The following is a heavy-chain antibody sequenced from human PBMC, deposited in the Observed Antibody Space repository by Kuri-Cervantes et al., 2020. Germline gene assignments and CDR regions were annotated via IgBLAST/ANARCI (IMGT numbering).Heavy chain of an antibody. D-gene: IGHD2-2*01. Sequence: ASVKVSCKASGYTFTSYDINWVRQATGQGLEWMGWINPNSGGTNYAQKFQGRVTMTRDTSISTAYMELSRLRSDDTAVYYCARVVGYCSSTSCYDAFDIWGQGTMVTVSS. J-gene: IGHJ3*02. CDR3: ARVVGYCSSTSCYDAFDI. V-gene: IGHV1-2*02. CDR1: GYTFTSYD. CDR2: INPNSGGT.